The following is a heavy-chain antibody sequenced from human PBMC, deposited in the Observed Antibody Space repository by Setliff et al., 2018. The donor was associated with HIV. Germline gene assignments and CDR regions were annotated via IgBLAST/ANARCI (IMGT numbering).Heavy chain of an antibody. CDR3: ARTLGYCSGGSCYLDY. CDR1: GGTFNNYA. Sequence: GASVKVSCKASGGTFNNYAISWVRQAPGQGLEWMGRIIPMFSIPNYSQRFQGRVTITADRSTNTVYMELSSLRSEDTAVYYCARTLGYCSGGSCYLDYWGQGTLVTVSS. V-gene: IGHV1-69*04. D-gene: IGHD2-15*01. CDR2: IIPMFSIP. J-gene: IGHJ4*02.